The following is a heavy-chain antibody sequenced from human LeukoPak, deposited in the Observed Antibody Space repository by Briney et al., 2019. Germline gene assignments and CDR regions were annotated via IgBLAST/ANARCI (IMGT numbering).Heavy chain of an antibody. CDR3: ARNDMITFGGVLDAFDI. J-gene: IGHJ3*02. D-gene: IGHD3-16*01. CDR1: VYTFTIYY. Sequence: GASVKVFCKASVYTFTIYYMHWVRQAPVQGLEWRGIINPSGGSTSYAQKFQGRVTMTRDTSTSTVYMELSSLRSADTAVYYCARNDMITFGGVLDAFDIWGQGTMVTVSS. CDR2: INPSGGST. V-gene: IGHV1-46*01.